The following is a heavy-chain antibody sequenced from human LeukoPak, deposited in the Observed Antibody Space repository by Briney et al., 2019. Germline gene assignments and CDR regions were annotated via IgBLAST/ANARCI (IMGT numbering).Heavy chain of an antibody. J-gene: IGHJ6*02. CDR1: GYTFTSYY. V-gene: IGHV1-46*01. CDR3: ARGPAMAYYYYYGMDV. Sequence: ASVKVSCKASGYTFTSYYMHWVRQAPGQGLERMGIINPSGGSTSYAQKFQGRVTMTRDTSTSTVYMELSSLRSEDTAVYYCARGPAMAYYYYYGMDVWGQGTTVTVSS. CDR2: INPSGGST. D-gene: IGHD5-18*01.